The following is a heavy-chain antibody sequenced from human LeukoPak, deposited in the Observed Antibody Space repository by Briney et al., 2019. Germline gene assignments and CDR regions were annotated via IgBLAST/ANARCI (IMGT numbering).Heavy chain of an antibody. D-gene: IGHD1-26*01. CDR2: IKQDGSEK. Sequence: PGGSLRLSCAASGFTFSSYWMSWVRQAPGKGLEWVANIKQDGSEKYYVDSVKGRFTISRDNAKNSLYLQMNSLRAEDTAVYYCARESTSYYYGVDVWGQGTTVTVSS. J-gene: IGHJ6*02. CDR3: ARESTSYYYGVDV. CDR1: GFTFSSYW. V-gene: IGHV3-7*01.